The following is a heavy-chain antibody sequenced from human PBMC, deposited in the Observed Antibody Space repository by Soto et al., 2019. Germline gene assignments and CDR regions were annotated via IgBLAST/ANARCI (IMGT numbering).Heavy chain of an antibody. D-gene: IGHD1-1*01. V-gene: IGHV1-18*01. CDR1: GYTFTSYG. CDR2: ISAHNGNT. CDR3: ARGRYGDY. J-gene: IGHJ4*02. Sequence: QVHLVQSGAEVKKPGASVKVSCKGSGYTFTSYGITWVRQAPGQGLEWMGWISAHNGNTDYAQRLQDRVTVTRDTSTSTAYMELRSLRSDDTAVYYCARGRYGDYWGQGALVTVSS.